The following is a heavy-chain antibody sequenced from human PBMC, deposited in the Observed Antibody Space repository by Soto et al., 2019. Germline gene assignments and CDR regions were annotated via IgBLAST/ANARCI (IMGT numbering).Heavy chain of an antibody. CDR1: GGSFSGHS. D-gene: IGHD3-22*01. V-gene: IGHV4-34*01. J-gene: IGHJ5*01. CDR2: INHSGRV. CDR3: STRAYDTNGYYRFDP. Sequence: SETLSLTCAVYGGSFSGHSWTWIRQSPGKGLEWIGDINHSGRVNYSPSLKSRVTISLGTSKNQFSLTLSAVAAADTAMYYCSTRAYDTNGYYRFDPWGQGTLVTVSS.